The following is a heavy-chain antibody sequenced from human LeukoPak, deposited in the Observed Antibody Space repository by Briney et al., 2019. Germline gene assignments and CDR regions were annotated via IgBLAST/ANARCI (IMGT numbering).Heavy chain of an antibody. CDR1: GFTFSSYS. Sequence: PGGSLRLSCAASGFTFSSYSMNWVRQAPGKGLEWVSSISSSSSYIYYADSVKGRFTISRDNAKNSLYLQMNSLRAEDTAVYYCAREGAIILTGYLGNWGQGTLVTVSS. D-gene: IGHD3-9*01. J-gene: IGHJ4*02. CDR2: ISSSSSYI. CDR3: AREGAIILTGYLGN. V-gene: IGHV3-21*01.